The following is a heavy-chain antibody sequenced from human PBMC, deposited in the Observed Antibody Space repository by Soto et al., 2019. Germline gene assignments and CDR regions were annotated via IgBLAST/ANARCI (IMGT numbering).Heavy chain of an antibody. CDR3: ARGGHMITFGGVIVL. J-gene: IGHJ4*02. CDR1: GYTFTSYA. D-gene: IGHD3-16*02. Sequence: QVQLVQSGAEVKKPGASVKVSCKASGYTFTSYAMHWVRQAPGQRLEWMGWINAGNGNTKYSQKFQGRVTITRDTSASRGYMELSSLRSEDTAVYYCARGGHMITFGGVIVLWGQGTLVTVSS. V-gene: IGHV1-3*01. CDR2: INAGNGNT.